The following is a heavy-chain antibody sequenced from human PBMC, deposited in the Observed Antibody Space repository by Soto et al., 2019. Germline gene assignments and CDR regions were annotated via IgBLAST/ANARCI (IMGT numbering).Heavy chain of an antibody. Sequence: SETLSLTCTVSGGSISSYYWSWIRQPPGKGLEWIGYIYYSGSTNYNPSLKSRVTISVDTSKNQFSLKLSSVTAADTAVYYCARAFGGNWFDPWGQGTLVTV. D-gene: IGHD3-16*01. J-gene: IGHJ5*02. V-gene: IGHV4-59*01. CDR3: ARAFGGNWFDP. CDR1: GGSISSYY. CDR2: IYYSGST.